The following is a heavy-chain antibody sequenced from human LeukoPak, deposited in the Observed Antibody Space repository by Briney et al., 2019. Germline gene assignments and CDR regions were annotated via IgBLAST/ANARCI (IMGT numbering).Heavy chain of an antibody. J-gene: IGHJ5*02. CDR2: ISYTGST. D-gene: IGHD6-19*01. CDR3: ARQSAVAGTQWFDR. CDR1: GGSISGYY. V-gene: IGHV4-59*08. Sequence: SETLSLTCTVSGGSISGYYWSWIRQPPGKGLECIGYISYTGSTNYNPSLKSRVTISLDTSKNQFSLRLSSVTAADTAVYYCARQSAVAGTQWFDRWGQGTLVTVSS.